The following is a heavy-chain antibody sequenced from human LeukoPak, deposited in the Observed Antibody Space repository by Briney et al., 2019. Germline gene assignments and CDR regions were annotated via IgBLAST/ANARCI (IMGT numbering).Heavy chain of an antibody. V-gene: IGHV4-59*12. CDR2: IYYSGST. Sequence: PSETLSLTCTVSGGSISSYYWSWIRQPPGKGLEWIGYIYYSGSTNYSPSLSSRITMSVDTSKNQFSLRLNSVTAADTAIYYCARRAAALDSWGQGTLVTVSS. D-gene: IGHD6-13*01. CDR1: GGSISSYY. CDR3: ARRAAALDS. J-gene: IGHJ4*02.